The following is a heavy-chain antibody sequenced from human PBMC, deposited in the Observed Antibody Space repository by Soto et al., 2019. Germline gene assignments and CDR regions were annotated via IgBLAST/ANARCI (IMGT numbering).Heavy chain of an antibody. V-gene: IGHV3-7*01. D-gene: IGHD2-15*01. CDR2: IKQDGSEK. CDR3: ARDPVDVVVVAATALDYYMDV. Sequence: GGSLRLSCAASGFTFSSYWMSWVRQAPGKGLEWVANIKQDGSEKYYVDSVKGRFTISRDNAKNSLYLQMNSLRAENTAVYYCARDPVDVVVVAATALDYYMDVWGKGTTVTVSS. J-gene: IGHJ6*03. CDR1: GFTFSSYW.